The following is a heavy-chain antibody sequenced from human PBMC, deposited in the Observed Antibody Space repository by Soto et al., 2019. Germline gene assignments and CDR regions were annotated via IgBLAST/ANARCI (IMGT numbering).Heavy chain of an antibody. CDR3: ATGGYFQDY. CDR2: ISYDGSNK. J-gene: IGHJ4*02. D-gene: IGHD5-18*01. CDR1: GFTFSSYG. V-gene: IGHV3-30*03. Sequence: GGSLRLSCAASGFTFSSYGMHWVRQAPGKGLEWVAVISYDGSNKYYADSVKGRFTLSRDDSKNTVYLQMNSLTTEDTAVYYCATGGYFQDYWGLGTLGTVSS.